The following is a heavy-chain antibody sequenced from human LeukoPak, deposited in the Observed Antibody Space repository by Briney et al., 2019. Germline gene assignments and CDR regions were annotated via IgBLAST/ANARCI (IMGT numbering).Heavy chain of an antibody. Sequence: GGSLRLSCAASGFTFSSYAMSWVRRAPGKGLEGVSSIIGSAGSTYYADSVKGRFTISRDNSKNTLYLQMNSLRAEDTAVYYCAKRYSGTSGLYNFDSWGQGTRVTVSS. CDR3: AKRYSGTSGLYNFDS. D-gene: IGHD1-26*01. CDR1: GFTFSSYA. V-gene: IGHV3-23*01. J-gene: IGHJ4*02. CDR2: IIGSAGST.